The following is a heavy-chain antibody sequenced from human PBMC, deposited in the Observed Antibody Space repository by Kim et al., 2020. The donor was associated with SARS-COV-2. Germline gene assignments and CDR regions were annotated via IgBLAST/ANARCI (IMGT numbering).Heavy chain of an antibody. CDR2: T. J-gene: IGHJ4*02. Sequence: TNHNPTLKGRVSMSLDTSKQQLSLKLSSVTAADTAVYYCVRDGSIVPFDYWGQGTLVTVSS. D-gene: IGHD3-16*02. V-gene: IGHV4-4*07. CDR3: VRDGSIVPFDY.